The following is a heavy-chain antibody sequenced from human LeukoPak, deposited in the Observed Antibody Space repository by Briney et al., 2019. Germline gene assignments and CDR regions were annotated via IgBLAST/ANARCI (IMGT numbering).Heavy chain of an antibody. D-gene: IGHD1-1*01. CDR2: ITSGDTST. Sequence: GGSLILSCAASGFIFSSYVLSWVRQAPGRGLEWVSTITSGDTSTYYAASVKGRFTISRDNSKNTLHLQMNGLRAEDTAVYYCVTRGTTATKYIESWGQGALVTVSS. CDR1: GFIFSSYV. CDR3: VTRGTTATKYIES. J-gene: IGHJ4*02. V-gene: IGHV3-23*01.